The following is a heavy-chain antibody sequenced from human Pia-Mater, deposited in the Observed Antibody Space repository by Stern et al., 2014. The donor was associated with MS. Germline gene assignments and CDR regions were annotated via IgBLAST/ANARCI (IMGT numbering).Heavy chain of an antibody. V-gene: IGHV3-15*01. J-gene: IGHJ5*02. CDR1: GFIFRKAW. Sequence: EVQLVESGGGFVKPGGSLRLSCAASGFIFRKAWMTWVRQAPGKGLEWVGRIKPKTDGGTTNYSTHVQGRFTISRDDSRDILFLHMNSLKTEDSAVYYCTTDEVANFAHWGQGILVTVSS. CDR2: IKPKTDGGTT. CDR3: TTDEVANFAH.